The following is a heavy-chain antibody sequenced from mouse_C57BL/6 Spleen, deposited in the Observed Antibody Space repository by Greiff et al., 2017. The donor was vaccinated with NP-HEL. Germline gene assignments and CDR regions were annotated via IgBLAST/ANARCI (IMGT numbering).Heavy chain of an antibody. J-gene: IGHJ3*01. CDR3: ARGDYYGSSHSFAY. D-gene: IGHD1-1*01. V-gene: IGHV1-52*01. Sequence: QVQLQQSGAELVRPGSSVKLSCKASGYTFASYWMHWVKQRPIQGLEWIGNIDPSDSETHYNQKFKDKATLTVDKSSSTAYMQLSSLTSEDSAVYYCARGDYYGSSHSFAYWGQGTLVTVSA. CDR2: IDPSDSET. CDR1: GYTFASYW.